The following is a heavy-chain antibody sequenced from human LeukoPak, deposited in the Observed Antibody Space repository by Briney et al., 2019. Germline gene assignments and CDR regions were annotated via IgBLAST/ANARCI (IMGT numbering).Heavy chain of an antibody. D-gene: IGHD3-3*01. Sequence: PGGSLRLSCAAFGFTFSSYWTSWVRQAPGKGLEWVANIKQDGSGKYYVDSVKGRFTISRDNAKNSLYLQMNSLRAEDTAVYYCARGKDYDFWSGYQAGFDYWGQGTLVTVSS. CDR3: ARGKDYDFWSGYQAGFDY. CDR1: GFTFSSYW. CDR2: IKQDGSGK. V-gene: IGHV3-7*01. J-gene: IGHJ4*02.